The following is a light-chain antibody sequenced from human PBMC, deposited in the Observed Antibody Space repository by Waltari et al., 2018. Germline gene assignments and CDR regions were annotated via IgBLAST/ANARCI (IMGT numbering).Light chain of an antibody. CDR1: QTLFYSSNNKNY. V-gene: IGKV4-1*01. CDR3: QQYYTTPRT. CDR2: WAS. J-gene: IGKJ1*01. Sequence: DIVITQSPDSLAVSLGEGAPIHCTSTQTLFYSSNNKNYLAWYQLKPGQPPKLLIFWASTRESGVPDRFSGSGSATDFTLTIDTLQAEDVAVYYCQQYYTTPRTFGQGTKVEIK.